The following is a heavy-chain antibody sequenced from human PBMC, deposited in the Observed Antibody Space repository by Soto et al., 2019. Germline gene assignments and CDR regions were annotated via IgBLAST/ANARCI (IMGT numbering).Heavy chain of an antibody. CDR1: GFTFSSYD. D-gene: IGHD3-10*01. Sequence: PGGSLRLSCAASGFTFSSYDMHWVRQATGKGLEWVSAIGTAVDTYYPGSVKGRFTISRENAKNSLYLQMNSLRAEDTAVYYCARRSRGYYKYYFDYWGQGTLVTVSS. V-gene: IGHV3-13*01. CDR3: ARRSRGYYKYYFDY. CDR2: IGTAVDT. J-gene: IGHJ4*02.